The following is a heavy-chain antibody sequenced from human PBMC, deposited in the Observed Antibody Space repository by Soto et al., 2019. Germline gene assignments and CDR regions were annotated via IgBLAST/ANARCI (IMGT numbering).Heavy chain of an antibody. J-gene: IGHJ5*02. V-gene: IGHV4-61*01. Sequence: LSLTCTVSGVSVSSGSYYLSWIRQPPGKGLEWIGYIYYSGSTNYNPSLKSRVTISVDTSKNQFSLKLSSVTAADTAVYYCARLMAENWFDPWGQGTLVTVSS. CDR3: ARLMAENWFDP. D-gene: IGHD3-10*01. CDR2: IYYSGST. CDR1: GVSVSSGSYY.